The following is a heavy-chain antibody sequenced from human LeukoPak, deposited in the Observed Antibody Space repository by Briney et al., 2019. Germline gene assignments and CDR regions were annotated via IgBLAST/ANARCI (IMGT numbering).Heavy chain of an antibody. J-gene: IGHJ3*02. CDR2: IRSKANSYAT. Sequence: PGGSLRLSCAPPGITFSGSAMHCVRKASGKRLDYVGRIRSKANSYATAYAASVKGRFTISRDDSKNTAYLQMNSLKTEDTAVYYCTRHTGDGAFDIWGQGTMVTVSS. D-gene: IGHD7-27*01. CDR3: TRHTGDGAFDI. CDR1: GITFSGSA. V-gene: IGHV3-73*01.